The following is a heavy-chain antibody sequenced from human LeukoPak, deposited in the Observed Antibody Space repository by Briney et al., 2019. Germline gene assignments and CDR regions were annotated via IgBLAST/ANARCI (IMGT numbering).Heavy chain of an antibody. CDR2: ISDTRNT. J-gene: IGHJ4*02. V-gene: IGHV3-23*01. CDR3: AKDRHWLALDD. D-gene: IGHD6-19*01. Sequence: GGSLRLSCAASGFTLSSYAMSWVRQAPGKGLEWVSAISDTRNTYHADSVKGRFTISRDSSKNTLFLQMNSLRAEDTAVYYCAKDRHWLALDDWGQGTLVTVSS. CDR1: GFTLSSYA.